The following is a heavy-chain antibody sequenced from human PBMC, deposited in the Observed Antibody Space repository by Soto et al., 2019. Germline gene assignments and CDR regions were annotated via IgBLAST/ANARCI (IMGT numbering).Heavy chain of an antibody. Sequence: GGSLRLSCAASGFTFSSYAMHLVRQAPGKGLEGVAGISYDGSNKYHADCVKGRFTISRVTSRNTLYLQMNSLRAEDTAVYYCARAGERQRYFEYWAQGTLVTGSS. CDR3: ARAGERQRYFEY. CDR2: ISYDGSNK. V-gene: IGHV3-30-3*01. D-gene: IGHD2-21*01. CDR1: GFTFSSYA. J-gene: IGHJ4*02.